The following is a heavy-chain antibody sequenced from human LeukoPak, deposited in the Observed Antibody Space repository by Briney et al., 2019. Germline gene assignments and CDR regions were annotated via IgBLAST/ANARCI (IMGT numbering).Heavy chain of an antibody. CDR2: IIPIFGTA. V-gene: IGHV1-69*13. CDR1: GGTFSSYA. Sequence: GASVKVSCKASGGTFSSYAISWVRQAPGQGLEWMGGIIPIFGTANYAQKFQGRVTITADGSTSTAYMELSSLRSEDTAVYYCAREGAFTARGFDYWGQGTLVTVSS. J-gene: IGHJ4*02. CDR3: AREGAFTARGFDY. D-gene: IGHD3-3*02.